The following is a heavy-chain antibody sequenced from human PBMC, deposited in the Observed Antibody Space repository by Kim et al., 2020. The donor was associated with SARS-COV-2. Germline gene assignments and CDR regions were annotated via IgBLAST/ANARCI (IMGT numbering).Heavy chain of an antibody. CDR1: GFTFGDYA. D-gene: IGHD3-3*01. Sequence: GGSLRLSCTASGFTFGDYAMSWFRQAPGKGLEWVGFIRSKAYCGTTEYAASVKGRFTISRDDSKSIAYLQMNSLKTEDTAVYYCTRSDFWSGYYIDYWGQGTLVTVSS. CDR3: TRSDFWSGYYIDY. CDR2: IRSKAYCGTT. J-gene: IGHJ4*02. V-gene: IGHV3-49*03.